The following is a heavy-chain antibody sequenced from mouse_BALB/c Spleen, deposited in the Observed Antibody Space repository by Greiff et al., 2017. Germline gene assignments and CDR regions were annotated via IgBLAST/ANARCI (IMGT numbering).Heavy chain of an antibody. J-gene: IGHJ2*01. CDR2: INPSSGYT. V-gene: IGHV1-4*01. CDR1: GYTFTSYT. Sequence: VKLMESGAELARPGASVKMSCKASGYTFTSYTMHWVKQRPGQGLEWIGYINPSSGYTNYNQKFKDKATLTADKSSSTAYMQLSSLTSEDSAVYYCAREGYGNYFDYWGQGTTLTVSS. D-gene: IGHD2-10*02. CDR3: AREGYGNYFDY.